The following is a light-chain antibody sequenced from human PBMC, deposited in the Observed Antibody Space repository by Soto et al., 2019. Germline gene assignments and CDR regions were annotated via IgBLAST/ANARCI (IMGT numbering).Light chain of an antibody. CDR3: QQRNKWPPVT. V-gene: IGKV3-11*01. J-gene: IGKJ4*01. CDR1: PSVSNS. Sequence: ESVLTQSPATLSLSPGERATLSCRASPSVSNSLAWYQHKPGQAPRLLIYDASNRATGVPTRFSGSGSGTDVPLTISSLEPEDFSVYYCQQRNKWPPVTFGGGTRVELK. CDR2: DAS.